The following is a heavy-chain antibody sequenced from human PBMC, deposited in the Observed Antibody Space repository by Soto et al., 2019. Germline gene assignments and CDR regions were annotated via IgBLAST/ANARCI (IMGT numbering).Heavy chain of an antibody. CDR3: ARPSNYDILTGYYYYDYYYMDV. J-gene: IGHJ6*03. Sequence: QVQLVESGGGLVKPGGSLRLSCAASGFTFSDYYMSWIRQAPGKGLEWVSYISSSGSTIYYADSVKGRFTISRDNAKNSLYLQMNSLRAEDTAVYYCARPSNYDILTGYYYYDYYYMDVWGKGTTVTVSS. CDR1: GFTFSDYY. D-gene: IGHD3-9*01. V-gene: IGHV3-11*01. CDR2: ISSSGSTI.